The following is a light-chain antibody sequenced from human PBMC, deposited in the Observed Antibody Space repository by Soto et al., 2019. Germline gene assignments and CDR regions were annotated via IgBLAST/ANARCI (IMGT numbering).Light chain of an antibody. Sequence: DIQMTQSPSTLSASVGDRVTITCRASQSISSWLAWYQQKPGKAPKLLIYDASSLESGVPSRCSGSGSGTEFTLTISSLQPDDFATYYCQQYNSYSWTFGQGTKVDIK. CDR1: QSISSW. J-gene: IGKJ1*01. CDR2: DAS. CDR3: QQYNSYSWT. V-gene: IGKV1-5*01.